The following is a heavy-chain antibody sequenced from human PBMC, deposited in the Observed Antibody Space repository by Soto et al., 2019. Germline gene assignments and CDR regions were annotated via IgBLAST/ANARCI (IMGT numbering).Heavy chain of an antibody. V-gene: IGHV1-2*02. D-gene: IGHD2-2*01. Sequence: ASVKVSCKASGYTFTGYYMHWVRQAPGQGLEWMGWINPNSGGTNYAQKFQGRVTMTRDTSISTAYMELSRLRSDDTAVYYCARDLRVPAAIYYYYCMDVWGQGTTVTVSS. CDR2: INPNSGGT. CDR3: ARDLRVPAAIYYYYCMDV. CDR1: GYTFTGYY. J-gene: IGHJ6*02.